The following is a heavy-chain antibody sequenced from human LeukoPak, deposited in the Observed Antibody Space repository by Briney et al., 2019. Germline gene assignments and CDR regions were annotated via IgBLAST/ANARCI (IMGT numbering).Heavy chain of an antibody. CDR2: INHSGST. CDR1: GGSFSGYY. J-gene: IGHJ6*02. Sequence: SETLSLTCAVYGGSFSGYYWSWIRQPPGKGLEWIGEINHSGSTNYNPSLKSRVTISVDTSKNQFSLKLSSVTAADTAVYYCARGVSSSWLYYYGMDVWGQGTTVTVS. CDR3: ARGVSSSWLYYYGMDV. V-gene: IGHV4-34*01. D-gene: IGHD6-13*01.